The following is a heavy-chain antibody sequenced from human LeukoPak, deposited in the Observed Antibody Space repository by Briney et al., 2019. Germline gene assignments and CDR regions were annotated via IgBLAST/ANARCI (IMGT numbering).Heavy chain of an antibody. V-gene: IGHV3-23*01. J-gene: IGHJ4*02. D-gene: IGHD3-10*01. CDR1: GFTFSSYA. CDR2: ISGSGGST. CDR3: AKNGPPVVRGPGYFDY. Sequence: LPGGSLRLSCAASGFTFSSYAMSWVRQAPGKGLEWVSAISGSGGSTYYADSVKGRFTISRDNSKNTLYLQMNSLRAEDTAVYYCAKNGPPVVRGPGYFDYWGQGTLVTVSS.